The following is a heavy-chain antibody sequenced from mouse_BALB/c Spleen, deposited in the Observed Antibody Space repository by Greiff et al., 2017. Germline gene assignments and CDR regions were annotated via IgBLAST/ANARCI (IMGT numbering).Heavy chain of an antibody. V-gene: IGHV2-3*01. J-gene: IGHJ3*01. CDR3: ANYYYGPWFAY. CDR2: IWGDGST. CDR1: GFSFTSSG. D-gene: IGHD1-1*01. Sequence: VHLVESGPGLVAPSQSLSITCTASGFSFTSSGVRWVRQPPGKGLEWLGVIWGDGSTNYHSALISRLSISKDNSKSQVFLKLNSLQTDDTDTYYCANYYYGPWFAYWGQGTLVTVSA.